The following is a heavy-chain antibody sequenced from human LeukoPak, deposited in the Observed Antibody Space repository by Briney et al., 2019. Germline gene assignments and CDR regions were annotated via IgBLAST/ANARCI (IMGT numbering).Heavy chain of an antibody. J-gene: IGHJ3*02. D-gene: IGHD6-13*01. CDR1: GGSISSGDYY. Sequence: PSQTLSLTCTVSGGSISSGDYYWSWIRQPPGKGLEWIGYIYYSGSTNYNPSLKSRVTISVDTSKNQFSLKLSSVTAADTAVYYCARVLIAAAGTGAFDIWGQGTMVTVSS. V-gene: IGHV4-30-4*08. CDR2: IYYSGST. CDR3: ARVLIAAAGTGAFDI.